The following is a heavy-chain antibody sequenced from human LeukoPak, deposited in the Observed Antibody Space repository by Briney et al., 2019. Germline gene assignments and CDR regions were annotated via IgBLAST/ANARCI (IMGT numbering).Heavy chain of an antibody. J-gene: IGHJ6*03. CDR1: GGSISSYS. D-gene: IGHD6-13*01. V-gene: IGHV4-4*07. CDR3: ARGRVSSSTWYSTYYYYFYMDV. CDR2: IFASGST. Sequence: SETLSLTCTVSGGSISSYSWSWIRQPAGKGLEWIGRIFASGSTKYNPSLKSRVTMSVETSKNQFSLKLSSVTAADTAVYYCARGRVSSSTWYSTYYYYFYMDVWGKGTTVTVSS.